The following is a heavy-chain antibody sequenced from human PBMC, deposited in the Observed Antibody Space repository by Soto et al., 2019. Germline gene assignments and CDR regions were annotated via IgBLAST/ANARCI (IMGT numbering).Heavy chain of an antibody. Sequence: EVQLLESGGGLVRPGGSLRLSGAASGFTFSNYVVTWVRQAPGKGREWVSTISGSGGSTSYAASVKGRFTISRDNSKNTLYLQMNSLRAEDTAVYYCAKDQGSSWYEIDYWGQGTLVTVSS. CDR2: ISGSGGST. D-gene: IGHD6-13*01. J-gene: IGHJ4*02. CDR1: GFTFSNYV. CDR3: AKDQGSSWYEIDY. V-gene: IGHV3-23*01.